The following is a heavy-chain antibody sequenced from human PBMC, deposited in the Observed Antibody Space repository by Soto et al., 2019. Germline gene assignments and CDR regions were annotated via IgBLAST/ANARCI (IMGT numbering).Heavy chain of an antibody. V-gene: IGHV1-18*01. CDR1: GYTFSSYG. CDR3: ASSYCGGDCSVLYYCYGMDV. CDR2: ISAYNGNT. J-gene: IGHJ6*02. Sequence: QVQLVQSGAEVKKPGASVKVSCKASGYTFSSYGISWVRQAPGQGLEWMGWISAYNGNTNYAQKLQGRVTMTTATSTSTAYMELRSLRSDDTAVYYCASSYCGGDCSVLYYCYGMDVWGQGTTVTVSS. D-gene: IGHD2-21*02.